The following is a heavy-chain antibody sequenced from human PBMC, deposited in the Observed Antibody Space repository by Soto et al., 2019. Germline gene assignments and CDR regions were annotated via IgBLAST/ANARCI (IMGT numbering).Heavy chain of an antibody. Sequence: GGSLRLSCAASGFAFSRYWMHWVRHAPGKGLVWVSRINTDGSATANADSVKGRFTISRDNAKNTLYLQMNSLRAEDTAVYYCVRDSYSGTPGVYYGMDVWGQGTTVTVSS. CDR2: INTDGSAT. V-gene: IGHV3-74*01. CDR3: VRDSYSGTPGVYYGMDV. D-gene: IGHD1-26*01. J-gene: IGHJ6*02. CDR1: GFAFSRYW.